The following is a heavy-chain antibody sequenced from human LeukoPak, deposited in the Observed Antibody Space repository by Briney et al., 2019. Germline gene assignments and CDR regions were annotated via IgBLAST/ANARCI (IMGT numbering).Heavy chain of an antibody. J-gene: IGHJ4*02. D-gene: IGHD4-17*01. CDR1: GYTFTCYY. CDR2: INPSGGTT. V-gene: IGHV1-46*01. CDR3: ARDPRNGDYFLD. Sequence: ASVKVSCKASGYTFTCYYMHWVRQAPGQGLEWMGIINPSGGTTTYAQKFQGRVTMTRDTSTSTVYMELSSLRSEDTAVYYCARDPRNGDYFLDWGQGTLVTVSS.